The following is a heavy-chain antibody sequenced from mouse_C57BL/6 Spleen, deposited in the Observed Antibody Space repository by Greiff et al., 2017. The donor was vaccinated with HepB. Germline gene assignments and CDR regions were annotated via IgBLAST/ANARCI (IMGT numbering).Heavy chain of an antibody. CDR2: INPGSGGT. D-gene: IGHD1-1*01. CDR3: ARTFTTVVAQDV. Sequence: QVQLQQSGAELVRPGTSVKVSCKASGYAFTNYLIEWVKQRPGQGLEWIGVINPGSGGTNYNEKFKGKATLTADKSSSTAYMQLSSLTSEDSAVYFCARTFTTVVAQDVWGTGTTVTVSS. V-gene: IGHV1-54*01. CDR1: GYAFTNYL. J-gene: IGHJ1*03.